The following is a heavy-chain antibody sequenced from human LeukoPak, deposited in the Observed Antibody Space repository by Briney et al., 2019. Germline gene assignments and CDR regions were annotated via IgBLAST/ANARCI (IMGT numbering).Heavy chain of an antibody. J-gene: IGHJ4*02. CDR3: ARESRYSSSSDY. D-gene: IGHD6-6*01. CDR2: IYYSGST. CDR1: SFSSYW. V-gene: IGHV4-39*07. Sequence: SFSSYWIGWVRQMPGKGLEWIGSIYYSGSTYYNPSLKSRVTISVDTSKNQFSLKLHSVTAADTAVYFCARESRYSSSSDYWGQGILVTVSS.